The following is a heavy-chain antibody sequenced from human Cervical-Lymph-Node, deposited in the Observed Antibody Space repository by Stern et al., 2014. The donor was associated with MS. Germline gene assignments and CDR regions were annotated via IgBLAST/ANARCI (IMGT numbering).Heavy chain of an antibody. Sequence: QVQLGQSGAEVKKPGASVKVSCKASGYTFTSYYMHWVRQAPGQGLEWMGIINPSSGSKSYAQKFQGRVTMTRDTSTSTVYMELSSLRSEDTAVYYCASSGFVWVFDYWGQGTLVTVSS. CDR2: INPSSGSK. CDR3: ASSGFVWVFDY. V-gene: IGHV1-46*01. CDR1: GYTFTSYY. J-gene: IGHJ4*02. D-gene: IGHD1-26*01.